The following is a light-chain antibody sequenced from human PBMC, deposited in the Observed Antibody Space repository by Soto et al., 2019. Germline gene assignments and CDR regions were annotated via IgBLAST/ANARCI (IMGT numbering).Light chain of an antibody. V-gene: IGKV3-20*01. CDR1: QSISSL. Sequence: EIVLTQSPATLSVSPGERATLSCRASQSISSLLVWYQQKFGQAPRLLIYGASNRATGTPDRFSGSGSGTDFTLTINRLEPEDIAVYYCQQYGSSPETFGQGTKVDIK. CDR3: QQYGSSPET. CDR2: GAS. J-gene: IGKJ1*01.